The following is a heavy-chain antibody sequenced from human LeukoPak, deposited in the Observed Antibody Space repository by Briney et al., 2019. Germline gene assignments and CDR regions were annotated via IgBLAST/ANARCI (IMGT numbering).Heavy chain of an antibody. CDR1: VGTWSSYA. CDR2: IIPIFGTA. CDR3: AGCSSGWSPYYFFLDV. V-gene: IGHV1-69*01. J-gene: IGHJ6*03. D-gene: IGHD6-19*01. Sequence: ASVKVSCKASVGTWSSYAISWVRQAPGQGLEWMGVIIPIFGTANYAQQFQGRVTISADESTSTAYTELSSLRSEDRGVYYCAGCSSGWSPYYFFLDVWVEGSKVTV.